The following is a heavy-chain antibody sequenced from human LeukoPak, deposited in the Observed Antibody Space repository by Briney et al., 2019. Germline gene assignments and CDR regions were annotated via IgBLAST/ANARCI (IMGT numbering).Heavy chain of an antibody. CDR2: ISYDGSNK. CDR1: GFTFSSYG. D-gene: IGHD3-22*01. CDR3: AKDATYYDSSGYYPGV. V-gene: IGHV3-30*18. J-gene: IGHJ4*02. Sequence: GGSLRLSCAASGFTFSSYGMHWVRQAPGKGLEWVAVISYDGSNKYYADSVKGRFTISRDNSKNTLYLQMNSLRAEDTAVYYCAKDATYYDSSGYYPGVWGQGTLVTVSS.